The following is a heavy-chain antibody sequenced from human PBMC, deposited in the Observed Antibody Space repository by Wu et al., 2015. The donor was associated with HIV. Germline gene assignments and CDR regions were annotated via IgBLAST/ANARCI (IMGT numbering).Heavy chain of an antibody. D-gene: IGHD6-13*01. J-gene: IGHJ4*02. V-gene: IGHV1-69*12. CDR3: ARDRWDIAAFLDY. Sequence: QVQLVQSGAEVKKPGSSVKVSCKASGGTFSNYGISWVRQAPGQGLEWMGGIIPIFGTTNYAQKFQGRVTITADESTSTAYMELRSLRSDDTAVYYCARDRWDIAAFLDYWGQGMLVTVSS. CDR1: GGTFSNYG. CDR2: IIPIFGTT.